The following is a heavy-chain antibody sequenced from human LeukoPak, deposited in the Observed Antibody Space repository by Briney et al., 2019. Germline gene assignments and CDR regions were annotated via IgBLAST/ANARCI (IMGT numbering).Heavy chain of an antibody. Sequence: ASVKLSCKASGYTFTSYGISWVRQAPGQGLEWMGWISAYNGNTNYAQKLQGRVTMTTNTSTNTAYMEARSRISEDTAVYNCAREGSYYDSSGYYYFGLFAPWGEGTLVTVS. J-gene: IGHJ5*02. CDR3: AREGSYYDSSGYYYFGLFAP. CDR2: ISAYNGNT. CDR1: GYTFTSYG. V-gene: IGHV1-18*01. D-gene: IGHD3-22*01.